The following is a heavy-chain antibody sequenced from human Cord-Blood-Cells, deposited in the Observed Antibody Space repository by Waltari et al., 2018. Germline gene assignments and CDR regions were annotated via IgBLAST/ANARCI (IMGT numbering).Heavy chain of an antibody. V-gene: IGHV3-23*01. D-gene: IGHD3-22*01. CDR2: ISGSGGST. CDR1: GFTFSSYA. Sequence: EVQLLESGGGLVQPGGSLRLSCAASGFTFSSYAMSWVRQAPGKGLEWVSAISGSGGSTYYADSVKCRFTISRDNSKNTLYLQMNSLRAEDTAVYYCAKGPGAYDSSGYYFDYWGQGTLVTVSS. CDR3: AKGPGAYDSSGYYFDY. J-gene: IGHJ4*02.